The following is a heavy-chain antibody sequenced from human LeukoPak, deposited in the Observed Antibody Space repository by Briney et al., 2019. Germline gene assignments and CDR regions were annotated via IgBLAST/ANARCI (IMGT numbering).Heavy chain of an antibody. CDR1: GGSISSSSYY. J-gene: IGHJ4*02. V-gene: IGHV4-39*01. CDR3: ARQSSTSCYIDY. D-gene: IGHD2-2*02. CDR2: IYYSGST. Sequence: KPSETLSLTCTVSGGSISSSSYYWGWIRQPPGKGLEWIGSIYYSGSTFYNPSLKSRVTISVDTSKNQFSLKLSSVTATDTPVYFCARQSSTSCYIDYWGQGTLVAVSS.